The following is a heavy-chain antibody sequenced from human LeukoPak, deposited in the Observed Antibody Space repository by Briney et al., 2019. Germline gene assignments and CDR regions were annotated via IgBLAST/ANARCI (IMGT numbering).Heavy chain of an antibody. J-gene: IGHJ4*02. Sequence: SETLSLTCAVYGGPFSGYYWSWIRQPPGKGLEWIGEINHSGSTNYNPSLKSRVTISVDTSKNQFSLKLSSVTAADTAVYYCARGHNYYGSGSYYTDYWGQGTLVTVSS. V-gene: IGHV4-34*01. CDR1: GGPFSGYY. CDR3: ARGHNYYGSGSYYTDY. CDR2: INHSGST. D-gene: IGHD3-10*01.